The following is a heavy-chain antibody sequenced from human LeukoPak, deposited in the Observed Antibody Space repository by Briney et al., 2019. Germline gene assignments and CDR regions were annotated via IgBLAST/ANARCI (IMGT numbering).Heavy chain of an antibody. D-gene: IGHD3-10*01. Sequence: ASETLSLTCTVSGGSISSGDYYWSWIRQPPGKGLEWIGYIYYSGSTYYNPSLKSRVTISVDTSKNQFSLKLSSVTAADTAVYYCARDLSYYYGSGSYPQIDYWGQGTLVTVSS. J-gene: IGHJ4*02. V-gene: IGHV4-30-4*01. CDR2: IYYSGST. CDR1: GGSISSGDYY. CDR3: ARDLSYYYGSGSYPQIDY.